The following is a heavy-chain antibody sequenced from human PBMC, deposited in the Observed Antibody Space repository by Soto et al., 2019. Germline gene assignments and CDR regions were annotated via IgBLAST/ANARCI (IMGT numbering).Heavy chain of an antibody. Sequence: SETQSLTCAVYGGSFSCYYWSWIRQPPGKGLEWIGEINHSGSTRYSPSFQGQVTISADKSISTAYLQWSSLKASDTAMYYCAIPPYCSGDSCYSFDYWGQGTLVTVSS. D-gene: IGHD2-15*01. CDR3: AIPPYCSGDSCYSFDY. J-gene: IGHJ4*02. CDR2: INHSGST. CDR1: GGSFSCYY. V-gene: IGHV4-34*01.